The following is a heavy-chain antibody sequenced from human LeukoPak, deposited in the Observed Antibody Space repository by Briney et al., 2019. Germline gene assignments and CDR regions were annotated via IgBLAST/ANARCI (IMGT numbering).Heavy chain of an antibody. CDR1: GWSFSGYY. CDR2: INHSGST. CDR3: ARVPRGGYCGGDCRYFHYGMDV. V-gene: IGHV4-34*01. Sequence: SETLSLTCAVYGWSFSGYYWSWIRQPPGKGLEWIGEINHSGSTNYNPSLKSRVTISVDTSKNQFSLKLSSVTAADTAVYYCARVPRGGYCGGDCRYFHYGMDVWGQGTTVTVSS. D-gene: IGHD2-21*02. J-gene: IGHJ6*02.